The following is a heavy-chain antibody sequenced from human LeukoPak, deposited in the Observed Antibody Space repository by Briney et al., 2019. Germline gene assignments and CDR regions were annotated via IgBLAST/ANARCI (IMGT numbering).Heavy chain of an antibody. Sequence: PGGSLRLSCAAAGFTFSNYGMHWVRQAPGKGLEWVTLIWYDGTKKYYADSVKGRFTISRDNSKNTLYLQMNSLRAEDTAVYYCARDRGLVQDYWGQGTRVTVSS. V-gene: IGHV3-33*01. CDR1: GFTFSNYG. J-gene: IGHJ4*02. CDR2: IWYDGTKK. D-gene: IGHD6-19*01. CDR3: ARDRGLVQDY.